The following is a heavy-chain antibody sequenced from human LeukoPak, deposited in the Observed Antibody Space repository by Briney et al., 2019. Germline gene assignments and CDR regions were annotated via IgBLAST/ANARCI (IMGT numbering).Heavy chain of an antibody. CDR3: AKEHSGSYPDPNRENWFDP. V-gene: IGHV3-7*04. CDR1: RFTFSNYW. CDR2: INQDGSEK. D-gene: IGHD3-10*01. Sequence: GGSLRLSCAASRFTFSNYWMSWVRQAPGKGLEWVANINQDGSEKYYVDSVRGRFSISRDNAKNTLYLQMNSLRAEDTAVYYCAKEHSGSYPDPNRENWFDPWGQGTLVTVSS. J-gene: IGHJ5*02.